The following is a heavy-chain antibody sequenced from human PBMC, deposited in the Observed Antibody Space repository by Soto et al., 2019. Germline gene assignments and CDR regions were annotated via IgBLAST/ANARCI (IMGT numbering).Heavy chain of an antibody. CDR3: TTVWIVVVVAPYYFDY. D-gene: IGHD2-15*01. CDR1: GFTVSSNY. CDR2: IKSKTDGGTT. J-gene: IGHJ4*02. Sequence: GGSLRLSCAASGFTVSSNYMSWVRQAPGKGLEWVGRIKSKTDGGTTDYDAPVKGRYTISRDDSKNKMNLQMNSLKTEDTAVYYCTTVWIVVVVAPYYFDYWGQGTLVTVSS. V-gene: IGHV3-15*01.